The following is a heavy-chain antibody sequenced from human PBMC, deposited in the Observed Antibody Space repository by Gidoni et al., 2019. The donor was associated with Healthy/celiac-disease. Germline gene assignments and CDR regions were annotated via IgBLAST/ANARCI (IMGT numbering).Heavy chain of an antibody. J-gene: IGHJ4*02. CDR1: GGSFSGYY. Sequence: GLLKPSETLSLTCAVYGGSFSGYYWSWIRQPPGKGLEWIGEINHSGSTNYNPSLKSRVTISVDTSKNQFSLKLSSVTAADTAVYYCARVVFSPRSGFDYWGQGTLVTVSS. D-gene: IGHD3-10*01. V-gene: IGHV4-34*01. CDR2: INHSGST. CDR3: ARVVFSPRSGFDY.